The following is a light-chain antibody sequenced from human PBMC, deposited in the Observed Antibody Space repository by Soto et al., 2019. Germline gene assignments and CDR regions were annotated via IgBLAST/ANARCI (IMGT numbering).Light chain of an antibody. V-gene: IGLV2-14*03. CDR1: SSDVGAYTF. J-gene: IGLJ1*01. Sequence: QSALTQPASVSGPPGQSITISCPGTSSDVGAYTFVSWYQQHPDKVPKLMIFDVSRRPSGVSDRFSGSKSGNTASLTISGLQPEDEADYYCSSYTSSSTHVFGSGTKLTVL. CDR2: DVS. CDR3: SSYTSSSTHV.